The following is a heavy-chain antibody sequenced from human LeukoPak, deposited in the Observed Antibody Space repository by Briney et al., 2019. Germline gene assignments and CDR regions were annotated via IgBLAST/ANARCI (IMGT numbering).Heavy chain of an antibody. J-gene: IGHJ4*02. CDR2: INHSGST. Sequence: SETLSLTCAVYGGSFSGYYWSWIRQPPGKGLEWIGEINHSGSTNYNPSLKSRVTISVDTSKNQFSLRLSSVTAADTAVYYCAASLRYFDYWGQGTLVTVSS. CDR3: AASLRYFDY. D-gene: IGHD3-9*01. CDR1: GGSFSGYY. V-gene: IGHV4-34*01.